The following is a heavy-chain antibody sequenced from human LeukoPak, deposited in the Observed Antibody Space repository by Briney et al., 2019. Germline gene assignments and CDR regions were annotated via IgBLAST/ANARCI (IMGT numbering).Heavy chain of an antibody. J-gene: IGHJ5*02. Sequence: VASVKVSCKASGYTFTSYAMNWVRQAPGQGLEWMGWINTNTGNPTYAQGFTGRFVFSLDTSVSTAYLQMNSLRAEDTAVYYCARIVSPSWFDPWDQGTLVTVSS. CDR1: GYTFTSYA. D-gene: IGHD3-16*02. V-gene: IGHV7-4-1*02. CDR3: ARIVSPSWFDP. CDR2: INTNTGNP.